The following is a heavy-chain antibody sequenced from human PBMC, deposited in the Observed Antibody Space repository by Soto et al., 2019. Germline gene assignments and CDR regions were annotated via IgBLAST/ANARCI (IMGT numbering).Heavy chain of an antibody. CDR1: GGSISSGGYY. CDR3: ASWYYYGSGSTHRAFDI. V-gene: IGHV4-31*03. CDR2: IYYSGST. J-gene: IGHJ3*02. Sequence: SETLSLTCTVSGGSISSGGYYWSWIRQHPGKGLEWIGYIYYSGSTYYNPSLKSRVTISVDTSKNQFSLKLSSVTAADTAVYYCASWYYYGSGSTHRAFDIWGQGTMVTVSS. D-gene: IGHD3-10*01.